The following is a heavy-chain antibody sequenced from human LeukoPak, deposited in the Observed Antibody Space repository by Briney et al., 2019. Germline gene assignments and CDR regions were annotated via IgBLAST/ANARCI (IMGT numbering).Heavy chain of an antibody. Sequence: ASVKVSCKASGYILTSYAMNWVRQAPGQGLEWMGWINTNTGNPTYAQGFTGRFVFSLDTSVSTAYLQISSLKAEDTAVYYCASPYDSSGSPYYFDYWGQGTLVTVSS. V-gene: IGHV7-4-1*02. J-gene: IGHJ4*02. CDR3: ASPYDSSGSPYYFDY. D-gene: IGHD3-22*01. CDR1: GYILTSYA. CDR2: INTNTGNP.